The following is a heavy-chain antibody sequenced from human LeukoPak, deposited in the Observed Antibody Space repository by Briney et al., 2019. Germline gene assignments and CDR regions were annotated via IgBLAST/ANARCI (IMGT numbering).Heavy chain of an antibody. D-gene: IGHD6-13*01. V-gene: IGHV1-18*01. CDR2: ISGSNGNT. Sequence: ASVKVSCKASSYTFTRYGISWVRQAPGQGLEWMGWISGSNGNTNYAQKFQGRVSMTADTSTSTAYMELRSLRAEDTAVYYCARDHWAGIAAAGDFDYWGQGTLVTVSS. J-gene: IGHJ4*02. CDR3: ARDHWAGIAAAGDFDY. CDR1: SYTFTRYG.